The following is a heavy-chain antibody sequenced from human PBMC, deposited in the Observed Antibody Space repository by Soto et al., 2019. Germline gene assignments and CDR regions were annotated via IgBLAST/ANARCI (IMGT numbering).Heavy chain of an antibody. J-gene: IGHJ4*02. D-gene: IGHD2-2*01. V-gene: IGHV6-1*01. CDR1: GDSVSSNSAA. CDR3: ARINFNTSPL. CDR2: TYYRSTWFY. Sequence: SQTLPLTCAISGDSVSSNSAAWSWIRQSPSRGLEWLGRTYYRSTWFYDYAVSVRSRITINPDTSKNQFSLQLSSVTPEDTAMYFCARINFNTSPLWGQGTLVTVSS.